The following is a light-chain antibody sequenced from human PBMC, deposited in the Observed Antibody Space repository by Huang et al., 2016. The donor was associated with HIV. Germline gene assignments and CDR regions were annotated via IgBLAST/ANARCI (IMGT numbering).Light chain of an antibody. V-gene: IGKV3-20*01. J-gene: IGKJ4*01. Sequence: EIVLTQSPGTLSLSPWERATLSCRASQSVSNNYLAWYQQKPGQAPRLLIYGASSRATGIPDRFSGSGSGTGFTLTISRLEPEDFAVYFCQQYGTLLTFGGGTKVEI. CDR1: QSVSNNY. CDR3: QQYGTLLT. CDR2: GAS.